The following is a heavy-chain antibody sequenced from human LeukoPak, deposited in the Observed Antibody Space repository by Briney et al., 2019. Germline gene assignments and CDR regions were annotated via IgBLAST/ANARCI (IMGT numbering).Heavy chain of an antibody. Sequence: ASVKVSCKASGYTFTDYYMHWVRQAPGQGLEWMGWSNPNSGDTSYAQKFQGRVTMTRDMSTSTVYMELSSLRSEDTAVYYCARRAGGYSHPYDYWGQGILVTVSS. V-gene: IGHV1-2*02. CDR3: ARRAGGYSHPYDY. CDR2: SNPNSGDT. CDR1: GYTFTDYY. J-gene: IGHJ4*02. D-gene: IGHD4-23*01.